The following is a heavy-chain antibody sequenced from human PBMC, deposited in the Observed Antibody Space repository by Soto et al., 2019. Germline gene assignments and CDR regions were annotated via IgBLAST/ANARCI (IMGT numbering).Heavy chain of an antibody. Sequence: GASVKVSCKASGYAFASCGISWVRQAPGQGLEWMGWISAYNGNTNYAQKLQGRVTMTTDTSTSTAYMELRSLRSDDTAVYYCARVDRSSWSAKFDYWGQGTLVTVSS. J-gene: IGHJ4*02. CDR2: ISAYNGNT. D-gene: IGHD6-13*01. CDR1: GYAFASCG. CDR3: ARVDRSSWSAKFDY. V-gene: IGHV1-18*01.